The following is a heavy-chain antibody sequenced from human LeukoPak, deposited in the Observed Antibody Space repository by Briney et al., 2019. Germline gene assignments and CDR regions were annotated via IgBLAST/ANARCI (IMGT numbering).Heavy chain of an antibody. CDR2: VSAGGTT. Sequence: SETLSLTCTVSGNSISPYYWSWIRQSAEKGLQWIGRVSAGGTTDYNPSLKSRVTMSVDTSKTQFSLKMTSVTAADTAVYYCSRGGGQWLIPDFDYWGQGLLVIVSS. J-gene: IGHJ4*02. D-gene: IGHD6-19*01. CDR1: GNSISPYY. CDR3: SRGGGQWLIPDFDY. V-gene: IGHV4-4*07.